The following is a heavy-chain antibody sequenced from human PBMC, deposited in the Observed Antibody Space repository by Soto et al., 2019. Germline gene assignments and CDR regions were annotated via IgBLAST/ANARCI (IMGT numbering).Heavy chain of an antibody. CDR2: ISYDGSNK. CDR3: ARGGSLRYYYYGMDV. Sequence: GGSLRLSCAASGFTFSSYGMHWVRQAPGKGLEWVAVISYDGSNKYYADSVKGRFTISRDNSKNTLHLQMNSLRAEDTAVYYCARGGSLRYYYYGMDVWGQGTTVTVSS. D-gene: IGHD3-16*01. CDR1: GFTFSSYG. J-gene: IGHJ6*02. V-gene: IGHV3-30*03.